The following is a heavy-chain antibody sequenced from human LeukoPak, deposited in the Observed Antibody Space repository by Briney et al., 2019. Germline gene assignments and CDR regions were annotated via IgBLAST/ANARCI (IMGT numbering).Heavy chain of an antibody. V-gene: IGHV4-4*02. J-gene: IGHJ4*02. CDR3: ARVAIAVAGPFDY. CDR2: IYHSGST. CDR1: GGSISSSNW. Sequence: SETLSLTCAVSGGSISSSNWWSWVRQPPGKGLEWIGEIYHSGSTNYNPSLKSRVTISVDTSKNQFSLKLSSVTAADTAVYYCARVAIAVAGPFDYWGQGTLVTVSS. D-gene: IGHD6-19*01.